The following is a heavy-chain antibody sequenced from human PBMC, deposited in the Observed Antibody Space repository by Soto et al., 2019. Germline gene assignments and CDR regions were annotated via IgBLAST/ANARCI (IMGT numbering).Heavy chain of an antibody. Sequence: QVQLVESGGGWVKPGESLRLSCIGSGFFLSNNWMTWIRQAPGKGLEWVSYISASGDYTIYADSLKGRFTISRDNARNSLWLQISRLTAEATAVYYCARSSGWRQVGVYNYELDVWGQGTTVIVSS. CDR2: ISASGDYT. V-gene: IGHV3-11*06. CDR3: ARSSGWRQVGVYNYELDV. D-gene: IGHD5-18*01. J-gene: IGHJ6*02. CDR1: GFFLSNNW.